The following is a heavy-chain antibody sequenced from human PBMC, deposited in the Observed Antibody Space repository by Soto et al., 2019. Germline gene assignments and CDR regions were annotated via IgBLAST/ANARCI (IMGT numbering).Heavy chain of an antibody. CDR1: GGPFSGYY. D-gene: IGHD2-15*01. CDR2: INHSGST. V-gene: IGHV4-34*01. CDR3: ARGPQYCSGGSCYSGYFDY. Sequence: SETLSLTCVVYGGPFSGYYWSWIRQPPGKGLEWIGEINHSGSTNYNPSLKSRVTISVDTSKNQFSLKLSSVTAADTAVYYCARGPQYCSGGSCYSGYFDYWGQGTLVTVSS. J-gene: IGHJ4*02.